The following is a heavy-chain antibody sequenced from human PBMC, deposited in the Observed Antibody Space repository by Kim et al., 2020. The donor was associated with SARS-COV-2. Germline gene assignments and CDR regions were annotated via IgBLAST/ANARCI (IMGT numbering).Heavy chain of an antibody. V-gene: IGHV3-15*01. D-gene: IGHD3-22*01. Sequence: GGSLRLSCVASGFTFSVAWMSWVRQAPGKGLEWVGRIKNGGGTTDYAALVKGRFTITRDDSENTLYLHMNRLETEDTGVYYCTADSPALGGYPADYWGQG. J-gene: IGHJ4*02. CDR2: IKNGGGTT. CDR1: GFTFSVAW. CDR3: TADSPALGGYPADY.